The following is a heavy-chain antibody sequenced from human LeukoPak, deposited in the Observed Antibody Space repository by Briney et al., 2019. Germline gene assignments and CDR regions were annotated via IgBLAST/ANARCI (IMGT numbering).Heavy chain of an antibody. D-gene: IGHD5-12*01. J-gene: IGHJ4*02. Sequence: ASVKVSCRASGYTFTSYDINWVRQATGQGLEWMGWMNPNSGSTVYAQKFQGRVTITRNTSISTAYMELSGLRSEDRAVYYCARGRSTGYPYYFEYWGEGTRVTVSS. CDR2: MNPNSGST. V-gene: IGHV1-8*03. CDR1: GYTFTSYD. CDR3: ARGRSTGYPYYFEY.